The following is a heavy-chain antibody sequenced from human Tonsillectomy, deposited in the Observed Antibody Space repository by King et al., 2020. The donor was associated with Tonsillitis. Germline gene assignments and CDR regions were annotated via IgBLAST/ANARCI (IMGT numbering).Heavy chain of an antibody. CDR3: TSVAYYSASIGYEGWFDP. CDR2: IRSKAYGGTT. J-gene: IGHJ5*02. V-gene: IGHV3-49*04. D-gene: IGHD3-22*01. CDR1: GFTFGDYA. Sequence: VQLVESGGGLVQPGRSLRLSCTASGFTFGDYAMSWVRQAPGKGLEWVGFIRSKAYGGTTVYAASVKGRFTISRDDSKRIAYMQMNSLKTEDTAVYYCTSVAYYSASIGYEGWFDPWPQGTLLPVSS.